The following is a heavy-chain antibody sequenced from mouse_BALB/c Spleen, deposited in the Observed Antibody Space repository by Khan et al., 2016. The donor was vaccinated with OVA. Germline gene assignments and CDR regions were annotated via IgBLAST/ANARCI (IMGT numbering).Heavy chain of an antibody. D-gene: IGHD2-1*01. V-gene: IGHV5-9-3*01. CDR2: INSDGDYT. J-gene: IGHJ3*01. CDR3: ARSPYGNFAY. Sequence: EGKMGEDGGGLVKPGGSLKLSCAASGFTFSTYAMSWVRQTPEKKLEWVATINSDGDYTYYPDSVTGRFTISRDNAKNTLYLQMSSLRSEDTAMYYCARSPYGNFAYWGQGTLVTVSA. CDR1: GFTFSTYA.